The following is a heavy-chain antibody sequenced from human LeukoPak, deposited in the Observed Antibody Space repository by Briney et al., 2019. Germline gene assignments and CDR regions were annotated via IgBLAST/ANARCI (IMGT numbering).Heavy chain of an antibody. CDR1: GYTFTGYY. CDR3: ARVEVRGVIQWFDP. V-gene: IGHV1-2*02. Sequence: ASVKVSCKASGYTFTGYYMHWVRQAPGQGLEWMGWINPNSGGTNYAQKFQGRVTMTRDTSISTAHMELSRLRSDDTAVYYCARVEVRGVIQWFDPWGQGTLVTVSS. D-gene: IGHD3-10*01. CDR2: INPNSGGT. J-gene: IGHJ5*02.